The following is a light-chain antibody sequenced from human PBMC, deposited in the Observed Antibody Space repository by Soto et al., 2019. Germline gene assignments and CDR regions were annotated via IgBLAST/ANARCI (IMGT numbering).Light chain of an antibody. Sequence: EIVLAQSPGTLSLSPGEGATLSCRASQSVSSSYLAWYQQKPGQAPRLLIYESSNRATGIAARFSGTGSGTEFTLTISSLQSEDFALYYCQQYNDWPLTFGQGTKVDTK. J-gene: IGKJ1*01. V-gene: IGKV3D-15*01. CDR3: QQYNDWPLT. CDR1: QSVSSSY. CDR2: ESS.